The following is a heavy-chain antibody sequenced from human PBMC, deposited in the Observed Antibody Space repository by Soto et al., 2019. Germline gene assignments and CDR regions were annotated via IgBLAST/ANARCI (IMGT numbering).Heavy chain of an antibody. CDR1: GFTFSTYA. CDR3: AKHFVNGEVDY. V-gene: IGHV3-23*01. J-gene: IGHJ4*02. D-gene: IGHD3-10*01. Sequence: EVQLLESGGGLVQPGGSLRLSCAACGFTFSTYAMSWVRQPPGKGLEWVSIVSDGGSDAFYADSVKGRFAISRDNSKNTLYLQMNSLTAEDTAVYYCAKHFVNGEVDYWGQGTPVTVSS. CDR2: VSDGGSDA.